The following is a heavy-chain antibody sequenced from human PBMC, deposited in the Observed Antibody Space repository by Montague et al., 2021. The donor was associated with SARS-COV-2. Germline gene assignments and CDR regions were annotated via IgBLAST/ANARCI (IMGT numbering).Heavy chain of an antibody. Sequence: SETLSLTCTVSGDSISNYYWSWIRRPPGTGPEWLGYIYYSGSTNYNPSLKSRVTISVDTSKNQFSLRLSPVTAAGTAVYYCARLPYILPGYAYFDFWGQGSLVIVSS. V-gene: IGHV4-59*08. CDR2: IYYSGST. J-gene: IGHJ4*02. D-gene: IGHD3-9*01. CDR3: ARLPYILPGYAYFDF. CDR1: GDSISNYY.